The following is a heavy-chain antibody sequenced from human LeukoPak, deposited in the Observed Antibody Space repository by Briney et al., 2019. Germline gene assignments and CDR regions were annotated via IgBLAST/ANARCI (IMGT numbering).Heavy chain of an antibody. CDR2: IYTSGCA. D-gene: IGHD3-22*01. CDR1: GGSISSYY. Sequence: PSETLSLTCTVSGGSISSYYWSWIRQPAGKGLEWIGRIYTSGCANYNPSLKSRVTMSVDTSKNQFSLKLSSVTAADTAAYYCARYYDSSGYPYYYYYYMDVWGKGTTVTVSS. V-gene: IGHV4-4*07. J-gene: IGHJ6*03. CDR3: ARYYDSSGYPYYYYYYMDV.